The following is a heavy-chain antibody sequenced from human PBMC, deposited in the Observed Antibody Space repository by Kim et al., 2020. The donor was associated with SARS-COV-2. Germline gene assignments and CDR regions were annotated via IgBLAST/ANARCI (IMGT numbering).Heavy chain of an antibody. J-gene: IGHJ4*02. CDR2: ISAYNGNT. CDR3: ARDEADFWSGYRGVDY. V-gene: IGHV1-18*01. D-gene: IGHD3-3*01. Sequence: ASVKVSCKASGYTFTSYGISWVRQAPGQGLEWMGWISAYNGNTNYAQKLQGRVTMTTDTSTSTAYMELRSLRSDDTAVYYCARDEADFWSGYRGVDYWGQGTLVTVSS. CDR1: GYTFTSYG.